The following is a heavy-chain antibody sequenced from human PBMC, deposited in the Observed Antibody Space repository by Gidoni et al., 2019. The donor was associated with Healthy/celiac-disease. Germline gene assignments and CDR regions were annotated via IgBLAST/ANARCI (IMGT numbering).Heavy chain of an antibody. CDR3: GAAANLGGYDWNFDY. V-gene: IGHV4-31*03. D-gene: IGHD5-12*01. J-gene: IGHJ4*02. CDR1: GGSISSGGYY. Sequence: QVQLQESGPGLVKPSQTLSLTCTVSGGSISSGGYYWRWIRQHPGKGLEWIGYIYYSGSTYYNPSLKSRVTISVDTSKNQFSLKLSSVTAADTAVYYCGAAANLGGYDWNFDYWGQGTLVTVSS. CDR2: IYYSGST.